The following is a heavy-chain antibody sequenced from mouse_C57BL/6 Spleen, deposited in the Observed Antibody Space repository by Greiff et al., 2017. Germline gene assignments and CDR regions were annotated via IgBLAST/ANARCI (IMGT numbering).Heavy chain of an antibody. Sequence: VQLQQSGAELVRPGASVKLSCTASGFNINDDYMHWVKQRPEQGLEWIGWIDPANGDTEYAPKFQGKATITADTSSNTAYLQLSSLTSEDTAVYYCTRYYGSSPVHFDYWGKGTTLTVSS. CDR2: IDPANGDT. V-gene: IGHV14-4*01. J-gene: IGHJ2*01. D-gene: IGHD1-1*01. CDR3: TRYYGSSPVHFDY. CDR1: GFNINDDY.